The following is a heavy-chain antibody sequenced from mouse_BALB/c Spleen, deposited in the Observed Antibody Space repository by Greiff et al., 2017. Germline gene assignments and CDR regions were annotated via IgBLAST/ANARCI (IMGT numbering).Heavy chain of an antibody. V-gene: IGHV3-2*02. D-gene: IGHD1-1*01. CDR2: ISYSGST. CDR1: GYSITSDYA. J-gene: IGHJ4*01. CDR3: AREDYGSSGYAMDY. Sequence: VQLKQSGPGLVKPSQSLSLTCTVTGYSITSDYAWNWIRQFPGNKLEWMGYISYSGSTSYNPSLKSRISITRDTSKNQFFLQLNSVTTEDTATYYCAREDYGSSGYAMDYWGQGTSVTVSS.